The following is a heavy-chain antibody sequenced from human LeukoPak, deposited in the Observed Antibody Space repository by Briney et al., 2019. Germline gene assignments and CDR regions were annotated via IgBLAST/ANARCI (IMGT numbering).Heavy chain of an antibody. V-gene: IGHV4-34*01. CDR3: ARGILRYDWTDPDVWAFHHYYMDV. CDR2: INNGGST. Sequence: SETLSLTCAVDGESFSGSYLNWVRQSPGKGLEWIGEINNGGSTNYNPSLKSRLTMSIDTSKNQFSLNLTSVTAADTAVYFCARGILRYDWTDPDVWAFHHYYMDVWGTGITVTVSS. D-gene: IGHD1-20*01. J-gene: IGHJ6*03. CDR1: GESFSGSY.